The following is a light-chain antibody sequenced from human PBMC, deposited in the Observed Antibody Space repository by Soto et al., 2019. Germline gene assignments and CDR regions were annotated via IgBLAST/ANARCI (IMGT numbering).Light chain of an antibody. CDR3: QQRSNWPLT. V-gene: IGKV3-11*01. J-gene: IGKJ4*01. CDR1: QSGSSY. CDR2: DTS. Sequence: ESVLTQSPATLSLSPWERPTLSSRARQSGSSYLAWYQQKPGQAPRLLIYDTSNRATGIPARFSGSGSGTDFTLTISSLEPEDFAVYYCQQRSNWPLTFGGGTKVDI.